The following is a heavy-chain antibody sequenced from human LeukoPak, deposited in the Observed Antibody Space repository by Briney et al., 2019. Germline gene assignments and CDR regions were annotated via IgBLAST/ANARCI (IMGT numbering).Heavy chain of an antibody. J-gene: IGHJ5*02. V-gene: IGHV4-39*07. D-gene: IGHD2-21*02. CDR1: GGSVSSTSYF. Sequence: SKTLSLTCTVSGGSVSSTSYFWSWIRQPPGKGLEWIGEINHSGSTNYNPSLKSRVTISVDTSKNQFSLKLSSVTAADTAVYYCASLVVVTARSKRAYWFDPWGQGTLVTVSS. CDR2: INHSGST. CDR3: ASLVVVTARSKRAYWFDP.